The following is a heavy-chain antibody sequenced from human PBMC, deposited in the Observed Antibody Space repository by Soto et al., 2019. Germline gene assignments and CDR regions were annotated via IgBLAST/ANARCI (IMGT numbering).Heavy chain of an antibody. V-gene: IGHV4-39*01. J-gene: IGHJ5*02. CDR3: ASGRVIGYSYGFSGWFDP. CDR2: IYYSGST. Sequence: SETLSLTCTVSGGSISSSSYYWGWIRQPPGKGLEWIGSIYYSGSTYYNPSLKSRVTISVDTSKNQFSLKLSSVTAAATAVYYCASGRVIGYSYGFSGWFDPWGQGTLVTVSS. CDR1: GGSISSSSYY. D-gene: IGHD5-18*01.